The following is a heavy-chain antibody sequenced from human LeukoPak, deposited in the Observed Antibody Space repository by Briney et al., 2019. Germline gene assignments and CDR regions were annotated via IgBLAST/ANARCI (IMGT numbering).Heavy chain of an antibody. V-gene: IGHV3-21*01. D-gene: IGHD4-17*01. CDR2: ISSSSSYI. CDR1: GFTFSSYS. J-gene: IGHJ3*02. Sequence: GGSLRLSCAASGFTFSSYSMNWVRQAPGKGLEWVSSISSSSSYIYYADSVEGRFTISRDNAKNSLYLQMNSLRAEDTAVYYCARGYYGDYPDAFDIWGQGTMVTVSS. CDR3: ARGYYGDYPDAFDI.